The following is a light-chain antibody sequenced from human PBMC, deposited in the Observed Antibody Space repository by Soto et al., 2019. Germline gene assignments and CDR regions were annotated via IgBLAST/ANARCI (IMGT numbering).Light chain of an antibody. CDR3: AAWDNNLGGPA. J-gene: IGLJ2*01. CDR2: RNN. Sequence: VLTQPPSASGTPGQRVSISCSGSNSNIGSKYVYWYQQLPGTAPKLLMYRNNQRPSGVPDRFSGSKSGTSASLAISGLRSEDEADYYCAAWDNNLGGPAFGGGTKVTVL. CDR1: NSNIGSKY. V-gene: IGLV1-47*01.